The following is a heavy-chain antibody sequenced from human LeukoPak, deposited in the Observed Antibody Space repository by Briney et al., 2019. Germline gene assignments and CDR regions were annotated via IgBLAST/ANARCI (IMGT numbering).Heavy chain of an antibody. CDR1: GFSVRTTY. CDR3: TRSGYRHPYHFES. D-gene: IGHD3-22*01. Sequence: GGSLRLSCAVSGFSVRTTYMSWVRQAPGKGLEWVSVIYTGGGTYHADSVKGRFTISRDNSKNTLSLQMNSLRAEDTAIYYCTRSGYRHPYHFESWGQGTLVIVSS. J-gene: IGHJ4*02. V-gene: IGHV3-53*01. CDR2: IYTGGGT.